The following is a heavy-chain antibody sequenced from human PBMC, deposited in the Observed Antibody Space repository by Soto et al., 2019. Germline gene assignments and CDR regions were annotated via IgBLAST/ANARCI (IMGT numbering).Heavy chain of an antibody. CDR3: AKSVAAAGTANWFDP. J-gene: IGHJ5*02. V-gene: IGHV3-30*18. D-gene: IGHD6-13*01. Sequence: GGSLRLSCAASGFTFSSYGMHWVRQAPGKGLEWVAVISYDGGNKYYADSVKGRFTISRDNSKNTLYLQMNSLRAEDTAVYYCAKSVAAAGTANWFDPWGQGTLVTVSS. CDR2: ISYDGGNK. CDR1: GFTFSSYG.